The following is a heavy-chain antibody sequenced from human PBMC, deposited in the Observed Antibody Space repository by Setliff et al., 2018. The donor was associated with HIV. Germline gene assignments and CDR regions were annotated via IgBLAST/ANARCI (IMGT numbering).Heavy chain of an antibody. D-gene: IGHD4-4*01. V-gene: IGHV1-2*02. CDR2: IGTNNGNT. Sequence: ASVKVSCKTSGYTFSTYGVYWVRQAPGQGLEWMGWIGTNNGNTNLAQKFQGRVTMTRDTSISTAYMELNSLTSDDTAVYYCARGRHSETYEAFDIWGPGTMVTVSS. CDR3: ARGRHSETYEAFDI. CDR1: GYTFSTYG. J-gene: IGHJ3*02.